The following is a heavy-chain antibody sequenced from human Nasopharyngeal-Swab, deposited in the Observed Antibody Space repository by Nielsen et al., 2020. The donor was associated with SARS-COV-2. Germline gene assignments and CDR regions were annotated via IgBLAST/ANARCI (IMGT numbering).Heavy chain of an antibody. CDR3: ARHELPENRGGFDY. Sequence: VRQMPGKGLEWMGIIYPGDSDTIYSPSFQGQVTISADKSISTAYLQWSSLKASDTAMYYCARHELPENRGGFDYWGQGTLVTVSS. D-gene: IGHD2-15*01. J-gene: IGHJ4*02. CDR2: IYPGDSDT. V-gene: IGHV5-51*01.